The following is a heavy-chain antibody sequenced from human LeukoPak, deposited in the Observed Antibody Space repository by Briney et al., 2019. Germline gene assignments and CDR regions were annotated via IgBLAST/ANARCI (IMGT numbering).Heavy chain of an antibody. CDR2: INHSGST. CDR3: ARGLEMATINPRQFIDY. CDR1: GGSFSGYY. Sequence: KTSETLSLTCAVYGGSFSGYYWSWIRQPPGKGLEWIGEINHSGSTNYNPSLKSRVTISVDTSKNQFSLKLSSVTAADTAVYYCARGLEMATINPRQFIDYWGQGALVTVSS. D-gene: IGHD5-12*01. V-gene: IGHV4-34*01. J-gene: IGHJ4*02.